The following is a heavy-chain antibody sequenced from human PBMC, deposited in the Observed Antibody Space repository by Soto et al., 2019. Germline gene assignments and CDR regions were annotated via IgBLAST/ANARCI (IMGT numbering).Heavy chain of an antibody. V-gene: IGHV3-11*01. D-gene: IGHD3-10*01. CDR2: ISGDGTTT. CDR3: ASEPYYYASGF. CDR1: GFRFSDHY. J-gene: IGHJ4*02. Sequence: AGGSLRLSCAASGFRFSDHYLTWIRQAPGKGLEWVSKISGDGTTTYYADSVKGRFTVSRDNAENSVYLQMNSLRAEDTAVYYCASEPYYYASGFWGQGTLVTVSS.